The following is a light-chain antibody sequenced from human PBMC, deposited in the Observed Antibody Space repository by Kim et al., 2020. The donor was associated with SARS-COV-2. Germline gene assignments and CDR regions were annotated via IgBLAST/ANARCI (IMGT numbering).Light chain of an antibody. CDR2: RNF. CDR1: NIGSKN. V-gene: IGLV3-9*01. CDR3: QVWDSTTV. J-gene: IGLJ3*02. Sequence: VSVALGQTARITCGGNNIGSKNVHWYQQKPGQAPVLVIYRNFNRPSGIPERFSGSNSGSAATLTISRAQAGDEADYYCQVWDSTTVFGGGTQLTVL.